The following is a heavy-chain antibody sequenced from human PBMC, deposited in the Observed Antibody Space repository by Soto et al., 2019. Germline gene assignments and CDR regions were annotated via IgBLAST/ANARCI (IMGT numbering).Heavy chain of an antibody. CDR3: ARDPKTSGGQHWAFNYLDS. CDR2: ISYDGTNK. CDR1: GFSFSISP. J-gene: IGHJ4*02. Sequence: QVQLVESGGGVVQPGRSLRLSCAASGFSFSISPMHWDRQAPGKGPEWVALISYDGTNKFYADSVKGRFTISRDNSKSTLYLQVDSLRPEDAAVYYCARDPKTSGGQHWAFNYLDSWGQGTLVTVSS. D-gene: IGHD7-27*01. V-gene: IGHV3-30-3*01.